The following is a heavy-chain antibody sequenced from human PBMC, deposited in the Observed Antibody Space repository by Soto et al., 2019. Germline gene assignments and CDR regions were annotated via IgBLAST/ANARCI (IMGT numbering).Heavy chain of an antibody. J-gene: IGHJ6*02. CDR3: ARDGYSSSLGILRYYYGMDV. Sequence: ASVKVSCKASGYTFTGYYMHWVRQAPGQGLEWMGWINPNSGGTNYAQKFQGWVTMTRDTSISTAYMELSRLRSDDTAVYYCARDGYSSSLGILRYYYGMDVWGQGTTVTVS. D-gene: IGHD6-6*01. CDR2: INPNSGGT. CDR1: GYTFTGYY. V-gene: IGHV1-2*04.